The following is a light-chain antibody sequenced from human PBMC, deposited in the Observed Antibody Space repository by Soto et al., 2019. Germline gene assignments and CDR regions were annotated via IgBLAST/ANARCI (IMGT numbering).Light chain of an antibody. CDR3: QQYRTPAQT. J-gene: IGKJ1*01. CDR2: GGA. V-gene: IGKV3-20*01. Sequence: EIVLTQSPGTLSLSPGESATLSCRARQTIGSSYLAWYQQRPGQAPRLLIYGGANRATGIPDRFSATGSQTDFTLAIRRLEPEDFAVYYCQQYRTPAQTFGQGHKVE. CDR1: QTIGSSY.